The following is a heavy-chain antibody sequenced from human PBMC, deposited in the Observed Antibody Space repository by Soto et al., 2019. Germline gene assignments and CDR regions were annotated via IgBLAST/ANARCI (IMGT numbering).Heavy chain of an antibody. CDR1: GFTFDDDA. V-gene: IGHV3-9*01. CDR3: AKGGATVTTWFDY. Sequence: EVQLVESGGGLVQPGRSLRLSCAASGFTFDDDAMHWVRQAPGKGLEWVSGISWNSDNIAYADSVKGRFTISRDNAKNPLYLQMNSLRTDDTALYYCAKGGATVTTWFDYWGQGTLVTVSS. CDR2: ISWNSDNI. D-gene: IGHD4-4*01. J-gene: IGHJ4*02.